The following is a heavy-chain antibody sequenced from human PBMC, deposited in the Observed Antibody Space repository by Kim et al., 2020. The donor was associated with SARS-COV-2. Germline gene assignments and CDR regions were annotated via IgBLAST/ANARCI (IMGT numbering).Heavy chain of an antibody. D-gene: IGHD2-2*01. CDR1: GFTFSSYG. CDR3: ARDNYCSSTSCYGRGDYYYGRDV. J-gene: IGHJ6*02. CDR2: IWYDGSNK. Sequence: GGSLRLSCAASGFTFSSYGMHWVRQAPGKGLEWVAVIWYDGSNKYYADSVKGRFTISRDNSKNTLYLQMNSLRAEDTAVYYCARDNYCSSTSCYGRGDYYYGRDVWGQGTTVTVSS. V-gene: IGHV3-33*01.